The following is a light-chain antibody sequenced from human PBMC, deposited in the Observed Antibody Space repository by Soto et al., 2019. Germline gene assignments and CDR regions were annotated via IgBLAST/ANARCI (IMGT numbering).Light chain of an antibody. V-gene: IGKV3-20*01. J-gene: IGKJ1*01. Sequence: ELVLTQSPGTLSLSPGERATLSCRASQSLTNNYFAWYQQKPGRALRLLIDGASTRATGIPDRFSGSGSGTEFTLTISRLEPEDVAVYDCQQYEAVVTFGQGTKVDIK. CDR2: GAS. CDR1: QSLTNNY. CDR3: QQYEAVVT.